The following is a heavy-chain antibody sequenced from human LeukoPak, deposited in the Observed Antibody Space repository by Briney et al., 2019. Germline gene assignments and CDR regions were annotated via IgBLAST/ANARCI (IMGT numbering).Heavy chain of an antibody. CDR1: GFTFSSYA. V-gene: IGHV3-23*01. J-gene: IGHJ4*02. CDR2: ISGSAGST. Sequence: GGSLRLSCAASGFTFSSYAMSWVRQAPGTGLEWVSGISGSAGSTYHADSVRGRFTISRDNSKNTLYLQMDSLRAEDTAVYYCAKEIRSGWYSGYWGQGTLVTVSS. CDR3: AKEIRSGWYSGY. D-gene: IGHD6-19*01.